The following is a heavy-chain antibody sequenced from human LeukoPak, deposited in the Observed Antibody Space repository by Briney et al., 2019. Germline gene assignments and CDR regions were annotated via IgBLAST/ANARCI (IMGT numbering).Heavy chain of an antibody. D-gene: IGHD6-6*01. CDR1: GFTFSSYW. Sequence: GGSLRLSCAASGFTFSSYWMHWVRQAPGKVLVWVSRINSDGSSTSYADSVKGRFTISRDNAKNTLYLQMNSLRAEDTAVFYCERYSSSSLDYWGQGTLVTVSS. CDR2: INSDGSST. J-gene: IGHJ4*02. CDR3: ERYSSSSLDY. V-gene: IGHV3-74*01.